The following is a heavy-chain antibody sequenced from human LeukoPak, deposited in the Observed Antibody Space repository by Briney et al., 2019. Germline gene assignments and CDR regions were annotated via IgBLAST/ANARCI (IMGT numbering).Heavy chain of an antibody. D-gene: IGHD1-26*01. CDR1: GGTFSSYA. CDR3: ARGRELHFDY. Sequence: GASVTVSCKASGGTFSSYAISWVRQAPGQGLEWMGGIIPIFGTANYAQKFQGRVTITADESTSTAYMELSSLRSEDTAVYYCARGRELHFDYWGQGTLVTVSS. V-gene: IGHV1-69*13. CDR2: IIPIFGTA. J-gene: IGHJ4*02.